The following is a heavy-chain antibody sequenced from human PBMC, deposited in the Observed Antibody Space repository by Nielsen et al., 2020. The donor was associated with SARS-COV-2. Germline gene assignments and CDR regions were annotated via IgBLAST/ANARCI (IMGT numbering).Heavy chain of an antibody. Sequence: GESLKISCAASGFTFSSYSMNWVRQAPGKGLEWVSSISSSSSYIYYADSVKGRFTISRDNAKNSLYLQMNSLRAEDTALYYCASLPGRFGEPSGSYWGQGTLVTVSS. CDR1: GFTFSSYS. D-gene: IGHD3-10*01. V-gene: IGHV3-21*04. CDR3: ASLPGRFGEPSGSY. CDR2: ISSSSSYI. J-gene: IGHJ4*02.